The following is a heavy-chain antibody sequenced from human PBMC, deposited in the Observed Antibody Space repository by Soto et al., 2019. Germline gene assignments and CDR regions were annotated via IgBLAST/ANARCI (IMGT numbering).Heavy chain of an antibody. CDR1: GYTITELS. CDR2: FDPEDGET. Sequence: ASVKVSCKVSGYTITELSMHWVRQAPGKGFEWMGGFDPEDGETIYAQKFQGRVTMTEDTSTDTAYMELSSLRSEDTAVYYCATAIAVAGTGNAEYFQHWGQGTLVTVSS. D-gene: IGHD6-19*01. V-gene: IGHV1-24*01. J-gene: IGHJ1*01. CDR3: ATAIAVAGTGNAEYFQH.